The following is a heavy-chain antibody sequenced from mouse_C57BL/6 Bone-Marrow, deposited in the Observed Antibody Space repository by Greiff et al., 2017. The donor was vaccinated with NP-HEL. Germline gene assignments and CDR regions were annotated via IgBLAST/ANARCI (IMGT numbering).Heavy chain of an antibody. CDR3: ASPYDYDVAWFAY. CDR1: GFTFSSYG. D-gene: IGHD2-4*01. V-gene: IGHV5-6*01. Sequence: EVKLMESGVDLVKPGGSLKLSCAASGFTFSSYGMSWVRQTPDKRLEWVATISSGGSYTYYPDSVKGRFTISRDNAKNTLYLQMSSLKSEDTAMYYCASPYDYDVAWFAYWGQGTLVTVSA. CDR2: ISSGGSYT. J-gene: IGHJ3*01.